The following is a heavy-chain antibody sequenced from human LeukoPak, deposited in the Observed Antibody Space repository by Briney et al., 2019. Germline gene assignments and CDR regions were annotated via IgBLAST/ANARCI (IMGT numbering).Heavy chain of an antibody. D-gene: IGHD2-2*01. CDR3: ARDRYCSSTSCPMVYYYYYMDV. CDR1: GGSFRGYY. Sequence: SETLSLTCAVYGGSFRGYYWSWIRHPPGKGLEWIGEINHSGSTNYNPSLKSRVTISVDTSKNQFSLKLSSVTAADTAVYYCARDRYCSSTSCPMVYYYYYMDVSGKGTTVTVSS. J-gene: IGHJ6*03. CDR2: INHSGST. V-gene: IGHV4-34*01.